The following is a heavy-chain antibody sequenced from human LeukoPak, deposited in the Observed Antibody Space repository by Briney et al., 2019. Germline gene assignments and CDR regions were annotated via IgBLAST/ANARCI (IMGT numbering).Heavy chain of an antibody. V-gene: IGHV3-23*01. Sequence: GVSLRLSCAASGFTFSSYAMSWVRQAPGKGLEWVSAISGSGGSTYYADSVKGRFTISRDNSKNTLYLQMNSLRAEDTAVYYCAKARGDIVATIFDYWGQGTLVTVSS. CDR2: ISGSGGST. CDR1: GFTFSSYA. D-gene: IGHD5-12*01. J-gene: IGHJ4*02. CDR3: AKARGDIVATIFDY.